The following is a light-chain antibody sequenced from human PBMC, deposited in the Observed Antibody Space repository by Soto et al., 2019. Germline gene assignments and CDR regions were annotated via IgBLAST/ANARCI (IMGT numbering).Light chain of an antibody. CDR2: GNS. CDR3: QSYEISLSGDVV. J-gene: IGLJ2*01. Sequence: QSGRTQPPSVAGAPGQRVTTYCTGSSSNIGEGYDVHWYQQLPGTAPKLLIYGNSNRPSVVPDRFAGSDSGTAASLAITGLSAEQGDDYYWQSYEISLSGDVVFGGGTKLTVL. CDR1: SSNIGEGYD. V-gene: IGLV1-40*01.